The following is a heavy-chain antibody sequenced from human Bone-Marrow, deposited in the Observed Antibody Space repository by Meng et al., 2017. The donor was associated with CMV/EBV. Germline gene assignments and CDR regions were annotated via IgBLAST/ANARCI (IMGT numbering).Heavy chain of an antibody. J-gene: IGHJ4*02. CDR3: AKIAASDY. Sequence: GESLKISCAASGFTFSSYSMTWVRQAPGKGLEWVAFIRYDGSNKYYADSVKGRFTISRDNSKNTLYLQMNSLRAEDTAVYYCAKIAASDYWGQGTLVTVSS. V-gene: IGHV3-30*02. D-gene: IGHD6-25*01. CDR2: IRYDGSNK. CDR1: GFTFSSYS.